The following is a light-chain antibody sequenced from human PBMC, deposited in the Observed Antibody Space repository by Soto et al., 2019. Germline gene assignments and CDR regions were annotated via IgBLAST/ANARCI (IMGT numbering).Light chain of an antibody. Sequence: QSVLTQPASVSGSPGQSITISCTGTSSDVGGYNYVSWYQQHPGKAPKLMIYEVSKLPSGVPDRFSGSKSGNTASLTVSGLQAEDEADYYCNSYAGSNNWVFGGGTKLTVL. V-gene: IGLV2-8*01. CDR3: NSYAGSNNWV. CDR2: EVS. CDR1: SSDVGGYNY. J-gene: IGLJ3*02.